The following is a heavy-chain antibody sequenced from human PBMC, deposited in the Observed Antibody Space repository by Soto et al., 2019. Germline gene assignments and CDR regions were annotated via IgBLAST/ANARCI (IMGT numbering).Heavy chain of an antibody. CDR1: GGSISSSSYY. J-gene: IGHJ6*03. V-gene: IGHV4-39*01. CDR2: IYYSGST. Sequence: QLQLQESGPGLVKPSETLSLTCTVSGGSISSSSYYWGWIRQPPGKGLEWIGSIYYSGSTYYNPSLKSRGNISVDTSKIQFSRKLSSVTAADTAVYYCARHGYYYYYMDVWGKGTTVTVSS. CDR3: ARHGYYYYYMDV.